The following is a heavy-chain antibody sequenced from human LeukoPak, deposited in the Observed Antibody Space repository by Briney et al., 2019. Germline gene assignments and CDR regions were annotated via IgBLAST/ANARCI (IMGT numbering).Heavy chain of an antibody. D-gene: IGHD6-13*01. CDR3: ARDPSSIAAAGDAFDI. CDR1: GFTFSSYG. CDR2: ISGSGGST. Sequence: GGSLRLSCAASGFTFSSYGMSWVRQAPGKGLEWVSAISGSGGSTYYADSVKGRFTISRDNSKNTLYLQMNSLRAEDTAVYYCARDPSSIAAAGDAFDIWGQGTMVTVSS. V-gene: IGHV3-23*01. J-gene: IGHJ3*02.